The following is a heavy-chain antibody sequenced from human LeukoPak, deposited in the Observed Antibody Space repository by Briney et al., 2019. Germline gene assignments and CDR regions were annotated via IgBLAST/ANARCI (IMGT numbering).Heavy chain of an antibody. CDR1: EFSVGSNY. CDR2: IYSGGST. J-gene: IGHJ6*03. D-gene: IGHD4-17*01. CDR3: ARGKTVTRFDYYYYMDV. V-gene: IGHV3-66*01. Sequence: GGSLRLSCAASEFSVGSNYMTWVRQAPGKGLEWVSLIYSGGSTYYADSVKGRFTISRDNSKNTLYLQMNSLRAEDTAVYYCARGKTVTRFDYYYYMDVWGKGTTVTISS.